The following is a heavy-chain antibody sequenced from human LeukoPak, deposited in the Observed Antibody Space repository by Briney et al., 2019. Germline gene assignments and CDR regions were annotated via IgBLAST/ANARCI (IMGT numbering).Heavy chain of an antibody. CDR1: GFTFSDYY. J-gene: IGHJ4*02. Sequence: GGSLRLSCAASGFTFSDYYMSWVRQAPGKGLEWVSYISGRSTFTKYADSVKGRFTISRDNAKSTLYLQMNSLRAEDTAVYYCARVRDDYTYFDCWGQGTLVTVSS. V-gene: IGHV3-11*06. CDR3: ARVRDDYTYFDC. CDR2: ISGRSTFT. D-gene: IGHD4-11*01.